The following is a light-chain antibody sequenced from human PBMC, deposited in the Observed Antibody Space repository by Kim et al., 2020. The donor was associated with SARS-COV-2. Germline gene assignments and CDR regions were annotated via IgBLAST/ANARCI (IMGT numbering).Light chain of an antibody. CDR1: RLGNKY. V-gene: IGLV3-1*01. CDR2: QDT. Sequence: SYELTQPPSVSVSPGQTASITCSGDRLGNKYACWYQQKPGQSPVVVIYQDTRRPSGIPERFSGSNSGNTATLTISGTQAMDEADYYCQVWDSTTTVFGGGTQLTFL. CDR3: QVWDSTTTV. J-gene: IGLJ2*01.